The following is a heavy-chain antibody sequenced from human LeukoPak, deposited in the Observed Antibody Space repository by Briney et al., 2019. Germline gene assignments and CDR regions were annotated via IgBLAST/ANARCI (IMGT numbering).Heavy chain of an antibody. D-gene: IGHD1-1*01. V-gene: IGHV1-8*02. CDR2: MNPNSGNT. Sequence: ASVKVSCKASGYTFTSYGISWVRQATGQGLEWMGWMNPNSGNTGYAQKFQGRVTMTRNTSISTAYMELSSLRSEDTAVYYCARDDNWNAHFDYWGQGTLVTVSS. CDR3: ARDDNWNAHFDY. J-gene: IGHJ4*02. CDR1: GYTFTSYG.